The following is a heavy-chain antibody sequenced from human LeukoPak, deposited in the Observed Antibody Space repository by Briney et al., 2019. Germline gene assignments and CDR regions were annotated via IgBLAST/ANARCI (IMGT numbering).Heavy chain of an antibody. V-gene: IGHV1-24*01. CDR1: GYTLTELS. D-gene: IGHD1-1*01. J-gene: IGHJ4*02. Sequence: PAASVKVSCTVSGYTLTELSMHWVRQAPGKGLEWMGGFDPEDGETIYAQKFQGRVTITADESTSTAYMELSSLRSEDTAVYYCARASSGTQNLYFDYWGQGTLVTVSS. CDR2: FDPEDGET. CDR3: ARASSGTQNLYFDY.